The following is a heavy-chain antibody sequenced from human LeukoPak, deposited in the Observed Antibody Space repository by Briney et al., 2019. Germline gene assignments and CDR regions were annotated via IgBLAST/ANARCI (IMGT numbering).Heavy chain of an antibody. Sequence: PGGSLRHSCAASGFSFINSWMSWVRQAPGKGLEWVALINPDGSVEHYVDAVKGRFTVSRDNAKNSLYLQMNNLRAEDRAVYFCARDPHFGALDYWGLGTLVTVSS. D-gene: IGHD4-17*01. CDR1: GFSFINSW. CDR2: INPDGSVE. J-gene: IGHJ4*02. V-gene: IGHV3-7*01. CDR3: ARDPHFGALDY.